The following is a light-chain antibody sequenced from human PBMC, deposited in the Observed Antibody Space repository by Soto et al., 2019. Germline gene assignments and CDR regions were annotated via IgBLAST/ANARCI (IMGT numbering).Light chain of an antibody. J-gene: IGKJ1*01. CDR1: QSISSW. Sequence: DIQMTQSPSTLSASVGDRVTITCRASQSISSWLAWYQQKPGKAPKLLIYDASSLESGVPSRFSGSGSGTEFTLTISSMQPEVFATYASAQNYSHSPFGQLPKVDIK. CDR2: DAS. CDR3: AQNYSHSP. V-gene: IGKV1-5*01.